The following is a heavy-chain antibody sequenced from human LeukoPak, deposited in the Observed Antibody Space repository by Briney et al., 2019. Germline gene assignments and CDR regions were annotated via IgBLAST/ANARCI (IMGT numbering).Heavy chain of an antibody. CDR2: INPSGGST. D-gene: IGHD3-16*02. J-gene: IGHJ4*02. Sequence: GASVKVSCKASGYTFTSYYMHWVRQAPGQGLEWMGIINPSGGSTSYAQKFQGRVTMTRDTSTSTVYMELSSLRSEDTAVYYCARAGLLYDYVWGSYRPDYWGQGTLVTVSS. V-gene: IGHV1-46*01. CDR3: ARAGLLYDYVWGSYRPDY. CDR1: GYTFTSYY.